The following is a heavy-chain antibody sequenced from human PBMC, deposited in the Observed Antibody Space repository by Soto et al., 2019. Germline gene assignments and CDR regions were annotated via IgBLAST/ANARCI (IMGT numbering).Heavy chain of an antibody. Sequence: SETLSLTCAVYGGSFSGYYWSWIRQPPGKGPEWIGEINHSGSTNYNPSLKSRVTISVDTSKNQFSLKLSSVTAADTAVYYCARVGSGIAAGVLSGTPASYFDYWGQGTLVTVSS. D-gene: IGHD6-13*01. CDR3: ARVGSGIAAGVLSGTPASYFDY. CDR2: INHSGST. V-gene: IGHV4-34*01. J-gene: IGHJ4*02. CDR1: GGSFSGYY.